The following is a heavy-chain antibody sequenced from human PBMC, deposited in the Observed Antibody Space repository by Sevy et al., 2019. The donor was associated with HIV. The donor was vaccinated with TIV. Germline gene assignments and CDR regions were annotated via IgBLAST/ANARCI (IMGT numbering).Heavy chain of an antibody. D-gene: IGHD3-22*01. V-gene: IGHV1-24*01. Sequence: ASVKVSCKVSVYTLTELSMHWVRQAPGKGLEWMVGFDPEDGEAIYAQKFQGRVTMTEDTSTETAYMELSRLRSEDTAVHYCATLCQTHYNASSDSFYFDYRGQGTLVTVSS. J-gene: IGHJ4*02. CDR2: FDPEDGEA. CDR1: VYTLTELS. CDR3: ATLCQTHYNASSDSFYFDY.